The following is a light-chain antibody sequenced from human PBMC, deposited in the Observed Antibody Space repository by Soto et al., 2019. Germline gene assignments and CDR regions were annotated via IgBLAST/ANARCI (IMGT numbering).Light chain of an antibody. V-gene: IGKV3-20*01. CDR3: QQYGISPIT. Sequence: EIALTQNPGTPSLSPRERATLSCRASQSVSSSYLAWYQQKPGQAPRLLIYGASSRATGIPDRFSGSGSGTDFTLTISRLEPEDFAVYYCQQYGISPITFGQGTRLEI. CDR2: GAS. J-gene: IGKJ5*01. CDR1: QSVSSSY.